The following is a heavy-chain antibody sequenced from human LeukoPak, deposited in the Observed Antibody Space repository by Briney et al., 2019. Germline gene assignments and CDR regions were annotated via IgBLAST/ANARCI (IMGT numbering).Heavy chain of an antibody. Sequence: GASVKDSCKPSRGTFSSYAISWVRQAPGQGREWMGRIILILGIANYAQKFQGRVTITADKSTSTAYMELSSLRSKDTAVYYCARDRSGYYGSGDYGMDVWGQGTTVTVSS. CDR2: IILILGIA. J-gene: IGHJ6*02. CDR3: ARDRSGYYGSGDYGMDV. D-gene: IGHD3-10*01. CDR1: RGTFSSYA. V-gene: IGHV1-69*04.